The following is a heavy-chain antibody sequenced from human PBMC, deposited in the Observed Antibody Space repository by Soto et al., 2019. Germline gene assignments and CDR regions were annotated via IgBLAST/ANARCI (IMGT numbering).Heavy chain of an antibody. CDR2: IIPLLGTA. V-gene: IGHV1-69*06. D-gene: IGHD2-21*02. J-gene: IGHJ4*02. CDR1: GGTFSSNT. Sequence: QVQLVQSGAEVKKPGSSVKISCRASGGTFSSNTINWVRQAAGQGLEWMGGIIPLLGTANYAEKFQGRITITADKSTKTEYMECRRLRSDDTAVYYCVRKAASGGDCYAFDSWGQGTLVTVSS. CDR3: VRKAASGGDCYAFDS.